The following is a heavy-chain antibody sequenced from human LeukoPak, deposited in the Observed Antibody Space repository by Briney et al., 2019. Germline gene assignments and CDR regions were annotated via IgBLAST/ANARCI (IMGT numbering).Heavy chain of an antibody. Sequence: GGSLRLSCAASGFTSSSYWMHWVRQAPGKGLVWVSRINSDGSSANYADSVKGRFTISRDIAKNTLYLQMNSLRAEDTAVYYCARSKYQLPVYFDYWGQGTLVTVSS. CDR1: GFTSSSYW. CDR3: ARSKYQLPVYFDY. V-gene: IGHV3-74*01. CDR2: INSDGSSA. D-gene: IGHD2-2*01. J-gene: IGHJ4*02.